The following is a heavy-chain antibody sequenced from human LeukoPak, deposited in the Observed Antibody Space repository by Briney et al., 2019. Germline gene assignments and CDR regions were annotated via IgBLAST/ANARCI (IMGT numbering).Heavy chain of an antibody. CDR3: AELGITMIGGV. CDR2: ISSSGSTI. D-gene: IGHD3-10*02. V-gene: IGHV3-48*03. Sequence: LSLTCTVSGGSISSYYWNRVRQAPGKGLEWVSYISSSGSTIYYADSVKGRFTISRDNAKNSLYLQMNSLRAEDTAVYYCAELGITMIGGVWGKGTTVTISS. CDR1: GGSISSYY. J-gene: IGHJ6*04.